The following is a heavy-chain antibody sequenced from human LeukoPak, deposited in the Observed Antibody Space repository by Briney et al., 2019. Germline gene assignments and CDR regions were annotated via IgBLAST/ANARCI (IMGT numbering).Heavy chain of an antibody. J-gene: IGHJ6*03. CDR1: GFTFSSYA. D-gene: IGHD1-26*01. CDR3: ARAGSSGSYPGPLWYYYYMDV. CDR2: ISYDGSNK. V-gene: IGHV3-30*01. Sequence: GRSLRLSCAASGFTFSSYAMHWVRQAPGKGLEWVAVISYDGSNKYYADSVKGRFTISRDNSKNTLYLQMNSLRAEDTAVYYCARAGSSGSYPGPLWYYYYMDVWGKGTTVTVSS.